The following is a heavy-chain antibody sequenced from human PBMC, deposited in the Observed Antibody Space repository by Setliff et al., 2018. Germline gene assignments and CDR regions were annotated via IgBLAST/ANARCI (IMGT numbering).Heavy chain of an antibody. CDR1: GAAFSSHG. CDR3: ARERGDIVSTTSYYYYMDV. D-gene: IGHD5-12*01. V-gene: IGHV1-69*05. J-gene: IGHJ6*03. Sequence: ASVKVSCKASGAAFSSHGISWVRQAPGQGLEWMGGTIPMFGTTEYAQKFQGRLTIITDESTSTAYMEMSSLRSEDTAVYYCARERGDIVSTTSYYYYMDVWGKGTTVTVSS. CDR2: TIPMFGTT.